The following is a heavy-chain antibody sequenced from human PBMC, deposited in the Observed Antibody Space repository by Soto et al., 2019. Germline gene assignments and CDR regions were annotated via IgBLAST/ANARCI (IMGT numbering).Heavy chain of an antibody. J-gene: IGHJ4*02. CDR3: AKDMFSSSPAATFDY. D-gene: IGHD6-6*01. CDR1: GFIFDDYA. Sequence: EVQLVESGGGLAQPGRSLRLSCAASGFIFDDYAMHWVRQAPGKGLEWVSGISWQSGSIRYADSVKGRFTISRDNAKNSLYLQMNSLRVEDTALYYCAKDMFSSSPAATFDYWGQGILVTVSS. V-gene: IGHV3-9*01. CDR2: ISWQSGSI.